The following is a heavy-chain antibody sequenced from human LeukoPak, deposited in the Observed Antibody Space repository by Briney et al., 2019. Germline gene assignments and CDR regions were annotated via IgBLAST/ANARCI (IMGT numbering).Heavy chain of an antibody. J-gene: IGHJ4*02. CDR3: ARAHRLPLLYRI. Sequence: SETLSLTCAVYGGSFSGYYWSWIRQPPGKGLEWIGEINHSGSTNYNPSLKSRVTISVDTSKNQFYLKLSSVTAADTAVYYCARAHRLPLLYRIWGQGTLVTVSS. CDR2: INHSGST. D-gene: IGHD2-2*02. CDR1: GGSFSGYY. V-gene: IGHV4-34*01.